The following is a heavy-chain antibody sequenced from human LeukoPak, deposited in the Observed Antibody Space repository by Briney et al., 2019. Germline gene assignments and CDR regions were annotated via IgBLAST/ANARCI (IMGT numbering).Heavy chain of an antibody. Sequence: SETLSLTCTVSGGSVSSGSYYWGWIRQPPGKGLEWIGSIYYGGSTYCNPSLKSRVTISVDTSMNQFSLKLSFVTTADTAVYYCARALGYCSGGSCTRGYNWFDPWGQGTLVTVPS. CDR2: IYYGGST. V-gene: IGHV4-39*01. CDR1: GGSVSSGSYY. CDR3: ARALGYCSGGSCTRGYNWFDP. D-gene: IGHD2-15*01. J-gene: IGHJ5*02.